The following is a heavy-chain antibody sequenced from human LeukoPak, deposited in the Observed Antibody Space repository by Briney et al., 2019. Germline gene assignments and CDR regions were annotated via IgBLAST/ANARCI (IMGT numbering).Heavy chain of an antibody. CDR2: INPNSGGT. J-gene: IGHJ6*02. Sequence: ASVKVSCKASGYTFTGYYMHWVRQAPGQGLEWMGWINPNSGGTNYAQKFQGRVTMTRDTSISTAYMELSKLRSDDTAVYYCARGDLGYCSGGSCYSYYYYGMDVWGQGTTVTVSS. CDR1: GYTFTGYY. D-gene: IGHD2-15*01. CDR3: ARGDLGYCSGGSCYSYYYYGMDV. V-gene: IGHV1-2*02.